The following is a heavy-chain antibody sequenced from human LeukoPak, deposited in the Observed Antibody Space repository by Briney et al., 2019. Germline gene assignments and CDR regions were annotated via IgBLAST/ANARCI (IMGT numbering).Heavy chain of an antibody. D-gene: IGHD5-12*01. Sequence: PGGSLRLSCAASGFTFSNAWMSWVRQAPGKGLEWVGRIKSKTDGGTTDYAAPVKGRFTISRDDSKNTQYLQMNSLKTEDTAVYYCTTEGWLLTSQRYYFDYWGQGTLVTVSS. CDR2: IKSKTDGGTT. J-gene: IGHJ4*02. CDR3: TTEGWLLTSQRYYFDY. CDR1: GFTFSNAW. V-gene: IGHV3-15*01.